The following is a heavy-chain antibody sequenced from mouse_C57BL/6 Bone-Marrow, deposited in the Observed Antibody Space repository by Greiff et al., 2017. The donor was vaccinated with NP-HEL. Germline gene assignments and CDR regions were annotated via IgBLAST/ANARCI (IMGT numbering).Heavy chain of an antibody. CDR3: AGDSSGYGNFDY. J-gene: IGHJ2*01. V-gene: IGHV12-3*01. CDR1: GFPITSGYY. D-gene: IGHD3-2*02. Sequence: VHLVESGPGLVKPSQSLFLTCSITGFPITSGYYWILIRQSPGKPLEWMGYIPHSGETFYNPSLQSPISITRETSKNQFFLQLNSVTREDTAMYYGAGDSSGYGNFDYWGQGTTLTVSS. CDR2: IPHSGET.